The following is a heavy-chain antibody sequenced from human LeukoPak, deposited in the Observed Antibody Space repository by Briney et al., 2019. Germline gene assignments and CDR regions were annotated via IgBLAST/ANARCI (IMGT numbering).Heavy chain of an antibody. Sequence: GGSLRLSCAASGFTVSSNYMSWVRQAPGKGLEWVSVIYSGGSTYYADSVKGRFTISRDNSKNTLYLQMNSLRAEDTAVYYCARAPVGSGYYFDYWGQGTLVTVSS. CDR1: GFTVSSNY. V-gene: IGHV3-53*01. CDR3: ARAPVGSGYYFDY. CDR2: IYSGGST. D-gene: IGHD3-10*01. J-gene: IGHJ4*02.